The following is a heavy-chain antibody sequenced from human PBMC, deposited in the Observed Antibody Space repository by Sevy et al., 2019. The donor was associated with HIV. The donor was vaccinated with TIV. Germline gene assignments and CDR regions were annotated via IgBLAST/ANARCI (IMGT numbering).Heavy chain of an antibody. J-gene: IGHJ6*02. CDR3: AKEAAGGYYYYYGMDV. CDR1: GFTFSNYG. V-gene: IGHV3-30*18. D-gene: IGHD3-10*01. Sequence: RLSCAASGFTFSNYGIHWVRQAPGKGLEWVAVISYDGSNKYYADSVKGRFTISRDNTKNTLYLQMNSLKVEDTAVYYCAKEAAGGYYYYYGMDVWGQGTTVTVSS. CDR2: ISYDGSNK.